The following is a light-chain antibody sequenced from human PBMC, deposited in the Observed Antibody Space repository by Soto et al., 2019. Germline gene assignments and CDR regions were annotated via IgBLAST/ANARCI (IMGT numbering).Light chain of an antibody. CDR1: QDLRKN. Sequence: DIQMTQSPSSLSAFVGDRVTISCRASQDLRKNLAWYQQRPGKAPKLLIYAASTLQSGVPSRFSGSGSGTDCTLTITRLQPEDVATYYCQSYNSAPWTFGQGTKVELK. CDR2: AAS. J-gene: IGKJ1*01. V-gene: IGKV1-27*01. CDR3: QSYNSAPWT.